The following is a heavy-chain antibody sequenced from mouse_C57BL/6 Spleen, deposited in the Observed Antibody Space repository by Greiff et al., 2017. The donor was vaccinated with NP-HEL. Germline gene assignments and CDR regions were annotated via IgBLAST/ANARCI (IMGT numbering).Heavy chain of an antibody. CDR2: ISSGGSYT. Sequence: EVMLVESGGDLVKPGGSLKLSCAASGFTFSSYGMSWVRQTPDKRLEWVATISSGGSYTYYPDSVKGRFPISRDNAKNTLYLQMSSLKSEDTAMYDCARWLLHPGWYFDVWGTGTTVTVSS. CDR1: GFTFSSYG. V-gene: IGHV5-6*01. J-gene: IGHJ1*03. CDR3: ARWLLHPGWYFDV. D-gene: IGHD2-3*01.